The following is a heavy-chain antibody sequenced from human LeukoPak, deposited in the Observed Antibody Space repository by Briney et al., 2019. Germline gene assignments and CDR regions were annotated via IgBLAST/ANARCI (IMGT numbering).Heavy chain of an antibody. D-gene: IGHD4-23*01. CDR2: VSSNGAKT. CDR3: GKEEQRAITPGLDY. V-gene: IGHV3-23*01. J-gene: IGHJ4*02. CDR1: GFTFSSYA. Sequence: GGSLRLSCAASGFTFSSYAITWVRQAPGKGLEWVSAVSSNGAKTYYADSVKGRFTISRDNYKNMVFLQMNSLRAEDTAIYYCGKEEQRAITPGLDYWGQGTLVTVSS.